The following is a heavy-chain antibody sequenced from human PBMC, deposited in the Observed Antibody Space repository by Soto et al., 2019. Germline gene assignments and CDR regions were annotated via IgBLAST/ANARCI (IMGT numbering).Heavy chain of an antibody. CDR2: INQDGGVT. Sequence: VGSLRLSCVASGFTFISSFMGWIRQAPGKGLEWVANINQDGGVTYYVDSVEGRFTISRDNTKDSLYLQMNSLRGEDTAIYYCARYYRGSGRYFFDYWGQGTPVTVSS. J-gene: IGHJ4*02. CDR3: ARYYRGSGRYFFDY. V-gene: IGHV3-7*03. CDR1: GFTFISSF. D-gene: IGHD6-19*01.